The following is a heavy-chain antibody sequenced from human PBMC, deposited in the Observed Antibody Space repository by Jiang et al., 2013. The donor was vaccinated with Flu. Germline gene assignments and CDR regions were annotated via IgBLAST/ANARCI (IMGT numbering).Heavy chain of an antibody. Sequence: ETLSLTCTVSGASISSHYWSWVRQPPGRDWSGLDIFMTVRPPSTTPPSRVESPCQYDTSKNQFSLKLNSVTAADTAIYYCVFGVWFGELLHTWGQGTQVTVSS. D-gene: IGHD3-10*01. CDR1: GASISSHY. V-gene: IGHV4-59*11. J-gene: IGHJ5*02. CDR2: FMTVRPP. CDR3: VFGVWFGELLHT.